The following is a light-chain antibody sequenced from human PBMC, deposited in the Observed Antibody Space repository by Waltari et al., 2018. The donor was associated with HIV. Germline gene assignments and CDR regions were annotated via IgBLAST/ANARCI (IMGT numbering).Light chain of an antibody. CDR3: EQNYDFTRT. Sequence: DIQMTQSPRSLSASVGETVTFTCRSSQKVRTYVNWYQQTLGRPPRLLIFSASSLQSGVSSRFSGRGSGTDFTLTIKNLQPEDFATYYCEQNYDFTRTFDQGP. CDR1: QKVRTY. V-gene: IGKV1-39*01. CDR2: SAS. J-gene: IGKJ1*01.